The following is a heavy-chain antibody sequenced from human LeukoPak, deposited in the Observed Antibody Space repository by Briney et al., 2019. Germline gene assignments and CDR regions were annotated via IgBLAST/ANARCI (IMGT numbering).Heavy chain of an antibody. V-gene: IGHV3-11*06. D-gene: IGHD6-19*01. J-gene: IGHJ4*02. CDR1: GFTFSDYY. CDR2: ISSSSSSYT. Sequence: GGSLRLSCAASGFTFSDYYMSWIRQAPGKGLEWVSYISSSSSSYTNYADSVKGRFTISRDNAKNSLYLQMNSLRAEDTAVYYCARVRDLGSGWYDEKYYFDYWGQGTLVTVSS. CDR3: ARVRDLGSGWYDEKYYFDY.